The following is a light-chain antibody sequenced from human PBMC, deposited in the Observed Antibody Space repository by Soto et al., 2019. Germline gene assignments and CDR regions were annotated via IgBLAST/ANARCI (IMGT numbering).Light chain of an antibody. J-gene: IGLJ1*01. CDR3: FSYTSSGTYV. CDR2: EVS. Sequence: QSALTHPASVSGSPGQSITISCTGTSSDVGNYKYVSWYQQHPGKAPKLMIYEVSNRPSGVSNRFSGSKSGNTASLTISGLQAEDETDYYCFSYTSSGTYVFGTGTKV. CDR1: SSDVGNYKY. V-gene: IGLV2-14*01.